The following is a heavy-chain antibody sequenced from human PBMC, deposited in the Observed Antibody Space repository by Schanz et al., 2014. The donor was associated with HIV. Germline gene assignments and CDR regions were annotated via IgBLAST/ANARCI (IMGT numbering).Heavy chain of an antibody. D-gene: IGHD3-16*01. V-gene: IGHV3-30-3*01. CDR2: ISYDGNYK. CDR1: AFTFSTYA. J-gene: IGHJ4*02. Sequence: QVQLVESGGGVVQPGRSLRLSCAASAFTFSTYALHWVRQAPGKGLEWVAVISYDGNYKSYTDSVKGRFTISRDNSKNTLHLQMNSLRAEDTAVYYCARGGRDGDRADYWGQGTLVTVSS. CDR3: ARGGRDGDRADY.